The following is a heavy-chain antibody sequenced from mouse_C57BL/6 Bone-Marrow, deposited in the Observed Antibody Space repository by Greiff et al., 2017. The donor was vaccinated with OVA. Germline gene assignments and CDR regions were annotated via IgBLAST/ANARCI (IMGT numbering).Heavy chain of an antibody. CDR3: ASASGYDSAWVAY. CDR1: GYTFTSYW. CDR2: INPSSGYP. Sequence: QVQLQQSGAELAKPGASVKLSCKASGYTFTSYWMHWVKQRPGQGLEWIGYINPSSGYPKYNQKFKDKATLTADTSSSTAYMQLSSLTYEASAVYYCASASGYDSAWVAYWGQGTRVTVSA. D-gene: IGHD2-2*01. J-gene: IGHJ3*01. V-gene: IGHV1-7*01.